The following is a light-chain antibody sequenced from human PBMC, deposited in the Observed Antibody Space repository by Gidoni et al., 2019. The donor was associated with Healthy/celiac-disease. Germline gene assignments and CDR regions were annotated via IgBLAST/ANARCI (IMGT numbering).Light chain of an antibody. J-gene: IGKJ1*01. CDR2: AAS. Sequence: DIQMTQSPSSLSASVGDRVTITCRASQSISSYLNWYQQKPGKAPKLLIYAASSLQGGVPSRFSGSGSGTDFTLTSSRLEPEDFANYYCQQSYSTPRTFGQGTKVEIK. CDR3: QQSYSTPRT. CDR1: QSISSY. V-gene: IGKV1-39*01.